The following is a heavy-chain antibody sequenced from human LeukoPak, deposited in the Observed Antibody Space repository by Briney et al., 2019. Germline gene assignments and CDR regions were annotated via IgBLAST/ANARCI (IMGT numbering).Heavy chain of an antibody. J-gene: IGHJ4*02. Sequence: GSLRLSCAASGFTFGGFAMHWVRQAPVRGLEWVSLVTGGGTTYYADSVRGRFTISRDNSKNSLYLQMNTLRTEDTAFYYCAKDTGSGWDFDSWGQGTLVTVCS. CDR2: VTGGGTT. CDR3: AKDTGSGWDFDS. CDR1: GFTFGGFA. D-gene: IGHD6-19*01. V-gene: IGHV3-43*02.